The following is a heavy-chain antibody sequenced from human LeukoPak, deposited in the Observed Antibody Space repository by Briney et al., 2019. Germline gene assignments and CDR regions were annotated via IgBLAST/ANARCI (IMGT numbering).Heavy chain of an antibody. V-gene: IGHV3-30*18. CDR1: GFTFSSYG. D-gene: IGHD1/OR15-1a*01. CDR2: ISYDGSNK. J-gene: IGHJ4*02. CDR3: AKPWDNARPFDY. Sequence: SGRSLRLSCAASGFTFSSYGMHWVRRAPGKGLEWVAVISYDGSNKYYADSVKGRFTISRDNSKNTLYLQMNSLRAEDTAVYYCAKPWDNARPFDYWGQGTLVTVSS.